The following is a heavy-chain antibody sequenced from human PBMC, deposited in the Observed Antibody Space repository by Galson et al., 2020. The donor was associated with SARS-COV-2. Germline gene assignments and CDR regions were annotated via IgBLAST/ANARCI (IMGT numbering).Heavy chain of an antibody. CDR1: GFTFTSSA. CDR2: IVVGSGNT. CDR3: AASTRRWNRAGWFDP. J-gene: IGHJ5*02. D-gene: IGHD1-1*01. V-gene: IGHV1-58*01. Sequence: SVTVSCKASGFTFTSSAVQWVRQARGQRLEWIGWIVVGSGNTNYAQKFQERVTITRDMSTSTAYMELSSLRSEDPAVYYCAASTRRWNRAGWFDPWGQGTLVTVSS.